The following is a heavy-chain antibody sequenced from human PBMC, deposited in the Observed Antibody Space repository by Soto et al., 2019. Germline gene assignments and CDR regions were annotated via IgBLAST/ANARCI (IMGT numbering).Heavy chain of an antibody. CDR1: GGSFSAYY. V-gene: IGHV4-34*01. CDR3: ARGTGYSSGP. J-gene: IGHJ5*02. Sequence: QVQLQQWGAGLLKPSETLSLTCAVYGGSFSAYYWSWIRQPPGKGLECIGEINHSGTTDYSPSLKSRVTISVDTSKNQFFLKLRSVTAADTAVYYCARGTGYSSGPWGQGTLVTVS. D-gene: IGHD6-19*01. CDR2: INHSGTT.